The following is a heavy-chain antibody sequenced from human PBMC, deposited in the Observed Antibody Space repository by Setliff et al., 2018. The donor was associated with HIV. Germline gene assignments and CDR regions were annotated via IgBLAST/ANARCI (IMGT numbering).Heavy chain of an antibody. CDR3: ATYHYYDSSAYFIDLYYLDY. J-gene: IGHJ4*02. CDR1: GFTFNHYA. CDR2: TIPMSDIP. Sequence: SVKVSCKASGFTFNHYALSWVRQAPGQRPEWMGGTIPMSDIPNYAQNFQGRVTITAYHSTTTTYMVLSSLRSEYTAVYYCATYHYYDSSAYFIDLYYLDYWGQGTLVTVSS. D-gene: IGHD3-22*01. V-gene: IGHV1-69*10.